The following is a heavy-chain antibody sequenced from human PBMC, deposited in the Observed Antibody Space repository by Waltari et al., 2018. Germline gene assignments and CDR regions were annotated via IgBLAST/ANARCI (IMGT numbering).Heavy chain of an antibody. J-gene: IGHJ4*02. Sequence: EVQLVESRGGLIPPGWSLRLSCSASVFAVPSHHRSWVRQARGKGLEWVSAIYTGGNTYYADSVKGRFTISRDNSKDTLYLQMSSLSPEDTAVYYCARCCITVAGGCGGFDSWGQGTPVTVSS. D-gene: IGHD6-19*01. V-gene: IGHV3-53*01. CDR3: ARCCITVAGGCGGFDS. CDR2: IYTGGNT. CDR1: VFAVPSHH.